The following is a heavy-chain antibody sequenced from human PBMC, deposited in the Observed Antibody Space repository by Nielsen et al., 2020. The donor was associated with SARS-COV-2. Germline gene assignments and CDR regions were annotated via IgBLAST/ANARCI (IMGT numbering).Heavy chain of an antibody. D-gene: IGHD2-15*01. CDR3: ASAMGSYYYMDV. CDR2: ISYDGSNK. J-gene: IGHJ6*03. V-gene: IGHV3-30-3*02. Sequence: GESLKISCAASGFTFSSYAMHWVRQAPGKGLGWVAVISYDGSNKYYADSVKGRFTISRDNSKNTLYLQMNSLRAEDTAVYYCASAMGSYYYMDVWGKGTTVTVSS. CDR1: GFTFSSYA.